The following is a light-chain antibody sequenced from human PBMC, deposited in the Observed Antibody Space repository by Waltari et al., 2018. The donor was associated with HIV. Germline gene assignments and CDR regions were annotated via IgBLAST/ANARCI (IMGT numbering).Light chain of an antibody. Sequence: EIVMTQSPATLSVSPGERATLSCRASQSVSSNLAWYQQKPGQAPRLLIYGASPRATGIPARFSGSGSGTEFTLTISSLQSEDFAVYYCQQYNNWPPYTVGQGTKLGIK. CDR2: GAS. CDR3: QQYNNWPPYT. V-gene: IGKV3-15*01. J-gene: IGKJ2*01. CDR1: QSVSSN.